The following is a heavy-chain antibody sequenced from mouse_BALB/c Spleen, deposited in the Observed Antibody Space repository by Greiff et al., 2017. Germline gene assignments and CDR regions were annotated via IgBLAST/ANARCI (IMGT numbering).Heavy chain of an antibody. CDR3: ARWLLQDMDY. J-gene: IGHJ4*01. Sequence: QLQQSAAELARPGASVKMSCKASGYTFTSYTMHWVKQRPGQGLEWIGYINPSSGYTEYNQKFKDKTTLTADKSSSTAYMQLSSLTSEDSAVYYCARWLLQDMDYWGQGTSVTVSS. CDR2: INPSSGYT. V-gene: IGHV1-4*02. CDR1: GYTFTSYT. D-gene: IGHD2-3*01.